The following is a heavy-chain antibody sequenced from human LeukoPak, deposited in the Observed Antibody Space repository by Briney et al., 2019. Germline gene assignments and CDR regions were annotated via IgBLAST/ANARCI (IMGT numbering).Heavy chain of an antibody. CDR2: ISAYNGNT. D-gene: IGHD6-25*01. J-gene: IGHJ4*02. CDR3: ARDHTGGYSPDFGIDY. Sequence: ASVKVSCKASGYTFTSYGISWVRQAPGQGLEWMGWISAYNGNTNYAQKLQGRVTMTTDTSTSTAYMELRSLRSDDTAVYYCARDHTGGYSPDFGIDYWGQGTLVTVSS. V-gene: IGHV1-18*01. CDR1: GYTFTSYG.